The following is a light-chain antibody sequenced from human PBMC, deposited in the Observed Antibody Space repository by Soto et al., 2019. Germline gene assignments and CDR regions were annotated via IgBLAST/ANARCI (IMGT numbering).Light chain of an antibody. J-gene: IGKJ4*01. CDR1: QSISSD. Sequence: DIQMTQSPSSLSASVGDRVTITCRASQSISSDLNWYQQKPGKAPKVLIYGASTLQSGVPARFSGSGSGTDFTFTINSLQPEDIATYYCQQYDNLPLTFGGGTKVDIK. CDR2: GAS. V-gene: IGKV1-33*01. CDR3: QQYDNLPLT.